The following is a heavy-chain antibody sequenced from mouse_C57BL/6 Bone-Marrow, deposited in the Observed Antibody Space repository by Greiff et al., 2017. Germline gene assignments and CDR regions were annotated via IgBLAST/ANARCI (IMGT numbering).Heavy chain of an antibody. V-gene: IGHV1-55*01. D-gene: IGHD1-1*01. J-gene: IGHJ1*03. Sequence: VQLQQPGAELVKPGASVKMSCKASGYTFTSYWITWVKQRPGQGLEWIGDIYPGSGSTNYNEKFKSKATLTVDTSSSTAYMQLSSLTSEDAAVYYCARGLLRDGYFDVWGTGTTGTVSS. CDR2: IYPGSGST. CDR1: GYTFTSYW. CDR3: ARGLLRDGYFDV.